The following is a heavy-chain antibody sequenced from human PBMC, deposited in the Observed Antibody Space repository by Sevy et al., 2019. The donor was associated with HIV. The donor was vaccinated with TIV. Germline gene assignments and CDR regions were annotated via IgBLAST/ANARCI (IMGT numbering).Heavy chain of an antibody. Sequence: GGSLRLSCVASGLTVGSLSINWVRQAPGKGLEWDSLIYSAGTTFYSDSVKGRFTISRDNSNNTLDLQMNSLRAEDTAIYYCAIIKGASSSYAMDVWGQGTTVTVSS. CDR3: AIIKGASSSYAMDV. D-gene: IGHD2-2*01. V-gene: IGHV3-53*01. CDR1: GLTVGSLS. J-gene: IGHJ6*02. CDR2: IYSAGTT.